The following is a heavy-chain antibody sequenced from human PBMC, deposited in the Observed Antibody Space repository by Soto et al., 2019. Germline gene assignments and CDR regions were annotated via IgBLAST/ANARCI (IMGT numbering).Heavy chain of an antibody. V-gene: IGHV4-39*01. CDR1: GGSISSSSYY. CDR2: IYYSEST. J-gene: IGHJ4*02. Sequence: SETLSLTCTVSGGSISSSSYYWGWIRQPPGKGLEWIGSIYYSESTYYNPSLKSRVTISVDTSKNQFSLKLSSVTAADTAVYYCARYDSSGYYDPFDYWGQGTLVTVSS. D-gene: IGHD3-22*01. CDR3: ARYDSSGYYDPFDY.